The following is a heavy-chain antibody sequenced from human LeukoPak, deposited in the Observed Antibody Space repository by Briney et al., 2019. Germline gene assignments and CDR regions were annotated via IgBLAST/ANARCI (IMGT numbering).Heavy chain of an antibody. J-gene: IGHJ4*02. Sequence: GGSLRLSCAASGFTFSSYSMNWVRQAPGKGLEWVSYISSSSAIHYADSVKGRFTISRDNAKNSLYLQMKSLRAEDMAVYYCARVKGRVPVAIDYWGQGTLVTVSS. CDR2: ISSSSAI. V-gene: IGHV3-48*01. CDR1: GFTFSSYS. D-gene: IGHD2-2*02. CDR3: ARVKGRVPVAIDY.